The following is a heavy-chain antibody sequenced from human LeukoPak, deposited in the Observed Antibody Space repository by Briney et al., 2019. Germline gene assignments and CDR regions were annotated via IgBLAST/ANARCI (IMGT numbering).Heavy chain of an antibody. Sequence: SETLSLTCTVSGGSISTYYWSWIRQPPGKGLEWIGYIYYSGSTNYNPSLKSRVTISVDTSKNQFSMKLSSVTAADTAVYYCARRYYYGYFSWGQGTLVIVSS. CDR2: IYYSGST. D-gene: IGHD3-10*01. J-gene: IGHJ5*02. V-gene: IGHV4-59*08. CDR1: GGSISTYY. CDR3: ARRYYYGYFS.